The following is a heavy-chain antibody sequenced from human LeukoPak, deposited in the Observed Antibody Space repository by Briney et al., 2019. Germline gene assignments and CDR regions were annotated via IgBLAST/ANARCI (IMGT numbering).Heavy chain of an antibody. CDR2: INQDGSEE. CDR1: GFTFSNYW. J-gene: IGHJ4*02. Sequence: GGSLRLSCVASGFTFSNYWMSWVRQAPGRGLEWVANINQDGSEEYYVDSVKGRFTTSRDNTKNSLFVQMNSLRADDTAVYYCARGDAFSGDHWGQGTLVTVSS. V-gene: IGHV3-7*04. D-gene: IGHD2-2*01. CDR3: ARGDAFSGDH.